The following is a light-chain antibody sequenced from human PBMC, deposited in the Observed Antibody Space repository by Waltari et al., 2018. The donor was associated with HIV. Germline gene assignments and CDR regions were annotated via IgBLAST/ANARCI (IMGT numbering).Light chain of an antibody. CDR3: AAWDDSLNGLV. CDR2: SLN. CDR1: STYIAHSS. V-gene: IGLV1-44*01. Sequence: QPVLTQPPSASGTPGQRVTIYCSGDSTYIAHSSVNWYQLIPGAAPKLLIYSLNERPSGVPSRFSGSKSGTSAARAISGLQSGDEADYFCAAWDDSLNGLVFGGGTKLTVL. J-gene: IGLJ3*02.